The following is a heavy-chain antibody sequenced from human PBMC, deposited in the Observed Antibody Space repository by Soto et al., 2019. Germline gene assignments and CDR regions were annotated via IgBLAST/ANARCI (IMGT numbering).Heavy chain of an antibody. J-gene: IGHJ4*02. V-gene: IGHV4-30-4*01. CDR1: GGSISSGDYY. D-gene: IGHD2-21*01. CDR3: SCGLSKLGWDFIHFED. Sequence: PSETLSHTCTVSGGSISSGDYYWTWIRQPPGKGLEWIGYIYHTGSTYYNPSLKSRVTISVDTSRNQFSLKLNSVTAADTAVYYCSCGLSKLGWDFIHFEDWGQRTLVTVSS. CDR2: IYHTGST.